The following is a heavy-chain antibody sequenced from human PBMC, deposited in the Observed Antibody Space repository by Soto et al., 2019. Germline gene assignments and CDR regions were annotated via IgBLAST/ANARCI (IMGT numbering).Heavy chain of an antibody. J-gene: IGHJ6*02. Sequence: EVQLVQSGAEVKKPGQSLKISCKVSVYTFSRYWIAWVRQKPEQGLEWMGFIYPGDSDTRYSPSFQGQVTISVDKSITTAYLQWSSLKASDSAMYYCARLPSAGGLYKYHGMDVWGQGTTVTVSS. CDR1: VYTFSRYW. CDR3: ARLPSAGGLYKYHGMDV. CDR2: IYPGDSDT. V-gene: IGHV5-51*01. D-gene: IGHD3-10*01.